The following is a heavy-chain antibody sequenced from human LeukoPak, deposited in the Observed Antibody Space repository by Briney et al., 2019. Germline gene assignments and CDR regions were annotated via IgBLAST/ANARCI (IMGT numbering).Heavy chain of an antibody. CDR2: MNPNSGNT. D-gene: IGHD3-9*01. J-gene: IGHJ6*03. CDR1: GYTFTSYD. CDR3: ARVAYYDISPSPYYYYYTDV. Sequence: ASVKVSCKASGYTFTSYDINWVRQATGQGLEWMGWMNPNSGNTGYAQKFQGRVTITRNTSISTAYMELSSLRSEDTAVYYCARVAYYDISPSPYYYYYTDVWGKGTTVTVSS. V-gene: IGHV1-8*01.